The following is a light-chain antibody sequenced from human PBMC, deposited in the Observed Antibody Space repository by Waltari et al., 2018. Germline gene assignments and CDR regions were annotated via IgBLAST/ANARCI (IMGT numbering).Light chain of an antibody. J-gene: IGKJ2*02. V-gene: IGKV3-20*01. Sequence: EIVLTQSPGTLSLSPGERATLSCRASESVSGSDLAWYQQKPGQAPMLLIHGVSSRATGIPDRFSGSGSGTDFSLTISRLEPEDFAVYYCQQYGTTPCTFGQGTKLEI. CDR1: ESVSGSD. CDR2: GVS. CDR3: QQYGTTPCT.